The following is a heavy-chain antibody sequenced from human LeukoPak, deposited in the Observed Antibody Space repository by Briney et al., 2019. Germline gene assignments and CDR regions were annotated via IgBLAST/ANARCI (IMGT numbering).Heavy chain of an antibody. V-gene: IGHV3-30*03. D-gene: IGHD2-8*01. CDR3: ARDRSCTNGVCYDAFDI. CDR1: GFTFSSYG. Sequence: GGSLRLSCAASGFTFSSYGMHWVRQAPGKGLEWVAVISYDGSNKYYADSVKGRFTISRDNSKNTLYLQMNSLRAEDTAVYYCARDRSCTNGVCYDAFDIWGQGTMVTVSS. J-gene: IGHJ3*02. CDR2: ISYDGSNK.